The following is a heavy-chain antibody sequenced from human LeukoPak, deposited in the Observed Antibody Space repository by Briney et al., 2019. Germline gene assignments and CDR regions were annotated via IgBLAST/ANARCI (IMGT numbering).Heavy chain of an antibody. J-gene: IGHJ4*02. CDR2: IIPILGIA. D-gene: IGHD2-2*01. CDR1: GGTFSSYA. V-gene: IGHV1-69*04. Sequence: SVKVSCKASGGTFSSYAISWVRQAPGQGLEWMGRIIPILGIADYAQKFRGRVTITADKSTSTAYMELSSLRSEDTAVYYCARGYCSSTSCYKFDYWGQGTLVTVSS. CDR3: ARGYCSSTSCYKFDY.